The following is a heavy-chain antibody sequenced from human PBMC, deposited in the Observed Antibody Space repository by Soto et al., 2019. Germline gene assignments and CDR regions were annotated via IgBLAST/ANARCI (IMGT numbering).Heavy chain of an antibody. D-gene: IGHD2-15*01. CDR3: ARDSGAATGGWFDP. J-gene: IGHJ5*02. Sequence: QVQLQESGPGLVKPSETLSLTCTVSGGSISSYYWSWIRQPPGKGLEWIGYIYYSGSTNYNPSLKSRVTISVDTSKNQFSLKLSSVTAADTAVYYCARDSGAATGGWFDPWGQGTLVTVSS. CDR1: GGSISSYY. CDR2: IYYSGST. V-gene: IGHV4-59*01.